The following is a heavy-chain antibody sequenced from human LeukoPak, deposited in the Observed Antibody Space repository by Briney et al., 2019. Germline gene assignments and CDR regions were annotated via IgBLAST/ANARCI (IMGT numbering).Heavy chain of an antibody. V-gene: IGHV3-23*01. J-gene: IGHJ3*02. CDR2: ISGSGGST. CDR3: AKDQAAGEGFDI. Sequence: GGSLRLSCAASGFTFSSYAMSWVRQAPGKGLEWVSAISGSGGSTYYADSVKGRSTISRDNSKNTLYLQMNSLRAEDTAVYYCAKDQAAGEGFDIWGQGTMVTVSS. CDR1: GFTFSSYA. D-gene: IGHD6-13*01.